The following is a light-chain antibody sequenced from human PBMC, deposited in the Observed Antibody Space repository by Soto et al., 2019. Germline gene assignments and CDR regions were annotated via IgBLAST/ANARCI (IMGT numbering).Light chain of an antibody. CDR3: QQRSKWPLT. J-gene: IGKJ4*01. CDR1: QSVSTS. Sequence: EIVLTQSPVTLSLSPGERATLSCRASQSVSTSLDWYQQKPGQSPRLLIYDAAHRATGIPVRLSGGGSGTDFTLTISSLEPEDSAVYYCQQRSKWPLTFGGGTKVEIK. V-gene: IGKV3-11*01. CDR2: DAA.